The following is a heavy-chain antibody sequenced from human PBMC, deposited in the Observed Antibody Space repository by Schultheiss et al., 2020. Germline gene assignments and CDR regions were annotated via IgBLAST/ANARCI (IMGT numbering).Heavy chain of an antibody. V-gene: IGHV2-5*08. D-gene: IGHD3-10*01. Sequence: TLSLTCTVSGGSISSGDYYWSWIRQPPGKALEWLALIYWDDDKRYSPSLKSRLTITKDTSKNQVVLTMTNMDPVDTATYYCAHRRRVRHFDYWGQGTLVTVSS. CDR2: IYWDDDK. CDR1: GGSISSGDYY. J-gene: IGHJ4*02. CDR3: AHRRRVRHFDY.